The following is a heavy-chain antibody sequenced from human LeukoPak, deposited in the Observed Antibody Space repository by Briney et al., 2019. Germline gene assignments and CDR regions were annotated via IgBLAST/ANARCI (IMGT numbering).Heavy chain of an antibody. CDR3: AKSAMATGFDY. Sequence: GGSLRLSCAASGFTFSSYGMHWVRQAPGKGLEWVAVISYDGSNKYYADSVKGRFTISRDNSKNTLYLQMNSLRAEDTAVYYCAKSAMATGFDYWGQGTLVTVSS. CDR1: GFTFSSYG. D-gene: IGHD5-18*01. CDR2: ISYDGSNK. V-gene: IGHV3-30*18. J-gene: IGHJ4*02.